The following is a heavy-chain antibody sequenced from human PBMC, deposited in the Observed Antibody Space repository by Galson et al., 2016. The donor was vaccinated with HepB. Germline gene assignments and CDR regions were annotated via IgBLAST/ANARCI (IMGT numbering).Heavy chain of an antibody. CDR2: VSQDGSEK. V-gene: IGHV3-7*01. CDR3: VRDPYGGNGA. Sequence: SLRLSCAASGFTFSRSWMTWVRQAPGKGLEWVAIVSQDGSEKNYMDSVKGRITISRDNAKNSLYLQLNSLRVEDTAVYYCVRDPYGGNGAWGQGTLVTVSS. J-gene: IGHJ5*02. CDR1: GFTFSRSW. D-gene: IGHD4-23*01.